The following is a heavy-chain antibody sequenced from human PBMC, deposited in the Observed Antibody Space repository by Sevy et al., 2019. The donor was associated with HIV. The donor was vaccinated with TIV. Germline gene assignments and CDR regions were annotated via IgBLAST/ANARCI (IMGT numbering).Heavy chain of an antibody. D-gene: IGHD3-16*02. V-gene: IGHV1-18*04. Sequence: ASVKVSCKASGYTFTSYGISWVRQAPGQGLEWMGWISAYNGNTNYAQKLQGRVTMTTDTSTSTAYMELRSLRSDDTAVYYCARENMITFGGVIVIRPFDYLGQGTLVTVSS. CDR3: ARENMITFGGVIVIRPFDY. CDR2: ISAYNGNT. CDR1: GYTFTSYG. J-gene: IGHJ4*02.